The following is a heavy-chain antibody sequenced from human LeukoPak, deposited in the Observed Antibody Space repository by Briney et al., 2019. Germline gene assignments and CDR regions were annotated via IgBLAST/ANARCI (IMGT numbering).Heavy chain of an antibody. CDR3: ARSSHYDILTGYSEEDAFDV. J-gene: IGHJ3*01. CDR2: IYSGGST. D-gene: IGHD3-9*01. Sequence: GGSLRLSCAASGFTVSSNYMSWVRQAPGKGLEWVSVIYSGGSTDYADSVKGRFTISRDTSKNTLYLQMNSLRVEDTAVYYCARSSHYDILTGYSEEDAFDVWGQGTMVTVSS. V-gene: IGHV3-53*01. CDR1: GFTVSSNY.